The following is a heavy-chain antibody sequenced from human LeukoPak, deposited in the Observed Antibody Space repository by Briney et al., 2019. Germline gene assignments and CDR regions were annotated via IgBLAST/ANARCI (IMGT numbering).Heavy chain of an antibody. J-gene: IGHJ6*03. D-gene: IGHD1-26*01. V-gene: IGHV4-59*01. CDR3: ARARGSSTPYYYYYYYMDV. CDR2: IYYSGST. CDR1: GGSISSYY. Sequence: PSETLSLTCTVPGGSISSYYWSWIRQPPGKGLEWSGYIYYSGSTNYNPSLKSRVTISVDTSKNQFSLKLSSVTAADTAVYYCARARGSSTPYYYYYYYMDVWGKGTTVTVSS.